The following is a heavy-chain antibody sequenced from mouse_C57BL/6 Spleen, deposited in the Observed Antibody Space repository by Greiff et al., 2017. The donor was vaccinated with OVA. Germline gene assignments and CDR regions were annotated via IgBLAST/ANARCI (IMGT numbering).Heavy chain of an antibody. Sequence: EVMLVESGGGLVKPGGSLKLSCAASGFTFSSYAMSWVRQTPEKRLVWFATFSEGGGDTTYPENVKGRFTFTRDKAKNNQYLHMRHLKSEDTAMYDVARVITTVVGVRWYFDGWGTGTTVTASS. J-gene: IGHJ1*03. CDR1: GFTFSSYA. D-gene: IGHD1-1*01. CDR3: ARVITTVVGVRWYFDG. V-gene: IGHV5-4*03. CDR2: FSEGGGDT.